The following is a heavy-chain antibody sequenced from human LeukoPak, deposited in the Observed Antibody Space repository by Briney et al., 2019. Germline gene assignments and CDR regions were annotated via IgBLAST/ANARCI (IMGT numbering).Heavy chain of an antibody. CDR1: GGTFSSYA. CDR2: IIPIFGTA. Sequence: SVKVSCKASGGTFSSYAISWVRQAPGQGLEWMGGIIPIFGTANYAQKFQGRVTITADKSTSTAYMELSRLRSDDTAVYYCAREEYYGSGSYYNSVDWFDPWGQGTLVTVSS. V-gene: IGHV1-69*06. CDR3: AREEYYGSGSYYNSVDWFDP. D-gene: IGHD3-10*01. J-gene: IGHJ5*02.